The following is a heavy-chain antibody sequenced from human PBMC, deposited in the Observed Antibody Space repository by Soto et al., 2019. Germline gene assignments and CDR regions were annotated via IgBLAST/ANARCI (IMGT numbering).Heavy chain of an antibody. J-gene: IGHJ6*03. CDR3: ASVGYCSGGSCYGVNNYYYMDV. CDR2: IIPILGIS. Sequence: QVQLVQSGPEVKKPGSSVKVSCKASGGTFSSYTISWVRQAPGQGLEWMGRIIPILGISNYAQKFQGRFTITADQSTSTAYMELSSLRSEDTAVYYCASVGYCSGGSCYGVNNYYYMDVCGKGTTVTVSS. CDR1: GGTFSSYT. V-gene: IGHV1-69*02. D-gene: IGHD2-15*01.